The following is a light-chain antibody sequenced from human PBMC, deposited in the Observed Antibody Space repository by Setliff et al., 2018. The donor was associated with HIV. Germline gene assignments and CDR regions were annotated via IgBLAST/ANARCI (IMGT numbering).Light chain of an antibody. J-gene: IGLJ1*01. CDR1: SSDVGGYNF. CDR2: DVS. V-gene: IGLV2-14*03. Sequence: QSVLTQPASVSGSPGQSITISCTGTSSDVGGYNFVSWYQQHPGKAPTLMIYDVSNRPSGVSNRFSGSKSGNTASLTISGLQAEDEADYYCSSYTNTPLYVFGTGTKVTVL. CDR3: SSYTNTPLYV.